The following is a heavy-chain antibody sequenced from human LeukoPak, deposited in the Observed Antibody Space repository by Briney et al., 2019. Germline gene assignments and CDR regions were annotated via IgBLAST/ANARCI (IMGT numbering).Heavy chain of an antibody. D-gene: IGHD4-23*01. CDR1: GGSISSTHW. V-gene: IGHV4-4*02. Sequence: SGTLSLTCAVSGGSISSTHWWSWVRQPPGKGLEWIGEIFQSGRTNYNPSLKSRVTISVDKSRNQFSLKLSSVTAADTAVYYCARRGGGGGIPLDYWGQGTLVTVSS. CDR2: IFQSGRT. CDR3: ARRGGGGGIPLDY. J-gene: IGHJ4*02.